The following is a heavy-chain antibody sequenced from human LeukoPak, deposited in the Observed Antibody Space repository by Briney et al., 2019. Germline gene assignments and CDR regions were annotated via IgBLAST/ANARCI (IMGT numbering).Heavy chain of an antibody. V-gene: IGHV4-61*02. CDR1: GGSISSGSYY. Sequence: PSETLSLTCTVSGGSISSGSYYWSWIRQPAGKGLEWIGRIYTSGSTNYNPSLKSRVTISVDTSKNQFSLKLSSVTAADTAVYYCATQGAIVDGMDVWGQGTTVTVSS. D-gene: IGHD2-15*01. CDR3: ATQGAIVDGMDV. CDR2: IYTSGST. J-gene: IGHJ6*02.